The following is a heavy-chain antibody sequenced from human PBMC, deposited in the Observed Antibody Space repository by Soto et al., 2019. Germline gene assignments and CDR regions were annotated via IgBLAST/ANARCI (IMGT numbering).Heavy chain of an antibody. Sequence: QVQLQESGPGLVKPSQTLSLTCTVSGGSISSGGYYWSWIRQHQGKVLEWIGYIYYSGSTYYNPSLKRRVNISVDTSKTQFSLKLSSVTAADTAVYYCERAGLSYGYYYYYMDVWGKGTTVTVSS. CDR2: IYYSGST. CDR3: ERAGLSYGYYYYYMDV. J-gene: IGHJ6*03. CDR1: GGSISSGGYY. V-gene: IGHV4-31*03. D-gene: IGHD6-13*01.